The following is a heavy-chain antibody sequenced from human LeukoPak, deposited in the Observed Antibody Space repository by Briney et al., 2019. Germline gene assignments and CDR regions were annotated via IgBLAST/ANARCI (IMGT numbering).Heavy chain of an antibody. Sequence: SETLSLTCTVSGGSISSSSYYWGWIRQPPGKGLEWIGSIYYSGSTYYNPSLKSRVTISVDTSKNQFSLKLSSVTAADTAVYYCASPYIYDFWSGYDQHWYFDLWGRGTLVTVSS. D-gene: IGHD3-3*01. J-gene: IGHJ2*01. CDR2: IYYSGST. CDR1: GGSISSSSYY. V-gene: IGHV4-39*01. CDR3: ASPYIYDFWSGYDQHWYFDL.